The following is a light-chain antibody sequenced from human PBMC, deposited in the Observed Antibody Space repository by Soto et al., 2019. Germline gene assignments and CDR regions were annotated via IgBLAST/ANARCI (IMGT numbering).Light chain of an antibody. CDR3: QQYNSYSYT. J-gene: IGKJ2*01. CDR1: QSISSW. V-gene: IGKV1-5*03. CDR2: KAS. Sequence: DIQMTQSPSTLSASVGDRVTITCRASQSISSWLAWNQQKPGKAPKLLIYKASSLESGVPSRFSGSGSGTEFTLTISSLQPDDFATYYFQQYNSYSYTFGQGNKLEIK.